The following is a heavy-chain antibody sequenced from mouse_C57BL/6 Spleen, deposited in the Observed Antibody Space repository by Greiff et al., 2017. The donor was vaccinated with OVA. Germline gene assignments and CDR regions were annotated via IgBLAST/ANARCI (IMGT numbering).Heavy chain of an antibody. CDR3: ARYSNYYFDY. D-gene: IGHD2-5*01. V-gene: IGHV1-85*01. J-gene: IGHJ2*01. CDR2: IYPRDGST. CDR1: GYTFPSYD. Sequence: VKLMESGPELVKPGASVKLSCKASGYTFPSYDINWVKQRPGQGLEWIGWIYPRDGSTKYNEKFKGKATLTVDTSSSTAYMELHSLTSEDSAVYFCARYSNYYFDYWGQGTTLTVSS.